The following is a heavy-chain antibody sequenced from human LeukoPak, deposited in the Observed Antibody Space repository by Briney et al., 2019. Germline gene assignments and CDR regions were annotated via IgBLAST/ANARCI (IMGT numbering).Heavy chain of an antibody. Sequence: SETLSLTCVVSGDSISSGTYSWSWIRQPPVKGLEWIGYIFHTGSTFYNPSLKSRVTISVDTSKNQFSLRLNSVTAADTAVYYCARELWFANAPGSWLDPWGQGTLVTVSS. CDR2: IFHTGST. CDR1: GDSISSGTYS. D-gene: IGHD3-10*01. J-gene: IGHJ5*02. CDR3: ARELWFANAPGSWLDP. V-gene: IGHV4-30-2*01.